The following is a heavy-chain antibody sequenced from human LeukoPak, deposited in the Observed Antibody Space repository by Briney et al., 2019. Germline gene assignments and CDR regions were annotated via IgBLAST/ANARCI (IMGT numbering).Heavy chain of an antibody. CDR1: GGSMNSSDYY. Sequence: SETLSLTCTVSGGSMNSSDYYWSWIRQHPGKGLEWIGYVYYTGSRYYNPSLKSRVTISMDTSKTQFSRKLSSLTAADTAVYYCARDLGRDGINLRNWFAPSSQGTLVTVSS. CDR3: ARDLGRDGINLRNWFAP. D-gene: IGHD5-24*01. V-gene: IGHV4-31*03. CDR2: VYYTGSR. J-gene: IGHJ5*02.